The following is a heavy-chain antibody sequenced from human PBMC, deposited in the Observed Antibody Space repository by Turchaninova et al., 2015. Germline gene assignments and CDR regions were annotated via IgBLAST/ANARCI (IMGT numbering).Heavy chain of an antibody. CDR1: GYTFTIHG. D-gene: IGHD2-15*01. V-gene: IGHV1-18*01. CDR3: AVAVGMAY. CDR2: TSGHNGDT. J-gene: IGHJ4*02. Sequence: QVQLVQSGPEVKNPGASVKVSCKASGYTFTIHGIHWVRKTPGQGFEWMGWTSGHNGDTTSAQKFQNRAHMTTDTSTATAYLELRSLTHADTAVYYCAVAVGMAYWGQGTLVTVSS.